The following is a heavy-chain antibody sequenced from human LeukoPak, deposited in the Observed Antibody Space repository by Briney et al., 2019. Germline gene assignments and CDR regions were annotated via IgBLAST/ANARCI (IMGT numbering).Heavy chain of an antibody. Sequence: GGSLRLSCAASGSTFSSYSMNWVRQAPGKGLEWVSSISSSSSSYIYYADSVKGRFTISRDNAKNSLYLQMNSLRAEDTAVYYCARHHLVYSDSFSDYFDYWGQGTLVTVSS. CDR1: GSTFSSYS. CDR3: ARHHLVYSDSFSDYFDY. CDR2: ISSSSSSYI. D-gene: IGHD3-22*01. V-gene: IGHV3-21*04. J-gene: IGHJ4*02.